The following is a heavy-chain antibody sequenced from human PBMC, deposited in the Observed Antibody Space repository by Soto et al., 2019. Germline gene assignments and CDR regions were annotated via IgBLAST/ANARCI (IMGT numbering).Heavy chain of an antibody. J-gene: IGHJ4*02. D-gene: IGHD3-16*01. V-gene: IGHV3-30-3*01. CDR1: GFTFSSYA. Sequence: QVQLVESGGGVVQPGRSLRLSCAASGFTFSSYAMHWVRQAPGKGLEWVAVISYDGSNKYYADSVKGRFTISRDNSKNTLYLQMNSLRAEDRAVYSCARGGGTQEDYWGQGALVTVSS. CDR3: ARGGGTQEDY. CDR2: ISYDGSNK.